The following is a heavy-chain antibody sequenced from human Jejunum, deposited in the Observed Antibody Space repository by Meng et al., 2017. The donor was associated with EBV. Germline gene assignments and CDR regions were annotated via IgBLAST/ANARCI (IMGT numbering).Heavy chain of an antibody. D-gene: IGHD4-17*01. V-gene: IGHV1-18*01. J-gene: IGHJ4*02. CDR1: GYPFTSYG. Sequence: QIHLVQSGGEAKKPAAPPTVSCQASGYPFTSYGITWVRQAPGQGLEWMGWISAYNGNTNYAQKFQGRVTMTTDSSTSTAYMEVSSLRSDDTAVYYCARTGYGDYSTTIYYFDYWGQGNLVTSPQ. CDR2: ISAYNGNT. CDR3: ARTGYGDYSTTIYYFDY.